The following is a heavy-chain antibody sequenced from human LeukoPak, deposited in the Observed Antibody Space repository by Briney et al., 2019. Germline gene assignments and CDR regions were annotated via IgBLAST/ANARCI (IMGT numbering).Heavy chain of an antibody. V-gene: IGHV3-15*01. D-gene: IGHD3-10*01. CDR2: VKSKASGETP. Sequence: GGSLRLSCAASGFSISNDWMSRVRQAPGKGLEWIGRVKSKASGETPDYAAPVKGRFTISRDDAKNTLYLQMNSLKTEDTAVYYCTLIKGWGSGSYYLDYWGQGTLVTVSS. J-gene: IGHJ4*02. CDR3: TLIKGWGSGSYYLDY. CDR1: GFSISNDW.